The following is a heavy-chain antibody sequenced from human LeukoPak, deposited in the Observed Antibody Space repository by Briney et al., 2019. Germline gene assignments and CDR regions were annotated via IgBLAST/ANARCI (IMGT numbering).Heavy chain of an antibody. J-gene: IGHJ5*02. CDR2: IIPIFGTA. CDR1: GGTFSSYA. V-gene: IGHV1-69*13. Sequence: ASVKVSCKASGGTFSSYAISWVRQAPGQGLEWMGGIIPIFGTANYAQKFQGRVTITADESTSTAYTELSSLRSDDTAVYYCARDSYYSSSWYGNWFDPWGQGTLVTVSS. CDR3: ARDSYYSSSWYGNWFDP. D-gene: IGHD6-13*01.